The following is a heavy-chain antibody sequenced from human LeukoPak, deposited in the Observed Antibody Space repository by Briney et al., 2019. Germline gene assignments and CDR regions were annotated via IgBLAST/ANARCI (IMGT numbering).Heavy chain of an antibody. CDR3: ARSKDGFLEWQFDY. CDR2: IIANSGGT. CDR1: GYTFSGYY. Sequence: GASVKVSCKASGYTFSGYYIHWVRHAPGQGLEWMGWIIANSGGTNSAQKFQGRVTMTWDTPFTTAHMELSSLRSDDTAVYYCARSKDGFLEWQFDYWGQGTLVTVSS. V-gene: IGHV1-2*02. D-gene: IGHD3-3*01. J-gene: IGHJ4*01.